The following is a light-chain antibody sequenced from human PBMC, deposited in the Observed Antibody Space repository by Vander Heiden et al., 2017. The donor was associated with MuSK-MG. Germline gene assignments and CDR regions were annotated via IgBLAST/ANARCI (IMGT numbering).Light chain of an antibody. CDR1: QSLLHSNGYNY. V-gene: IGKV2-28*01. Sequence: DIVTTQSPLSLPVTPGEPASISCTSSQSLLHSNGYNYLDWYLQKPGQSPQLLIYLGSNRASGVPDRFSGSGSGTDFTLKISRVEAEDVGVYYCRQALQTPRTFGQGTKVEIK. J-gene: IGKJ1*01. CDR2: LGS. CDR3: RQALQTPRT.